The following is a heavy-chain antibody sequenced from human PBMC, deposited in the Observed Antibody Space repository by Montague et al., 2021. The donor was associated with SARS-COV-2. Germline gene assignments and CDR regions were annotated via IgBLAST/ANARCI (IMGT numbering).Heavy chain of an antibody. CDR1: GGSISSGGYY. J-gene: IGHJ4*02. CDR3: ARMTLLRYFDWLSHGGYFDY. V-gene: IGHV4-31*03. D-gene: IGHD3-9*01. Sequence: TLSLTCTVSGGSISSGGYYWSWIRQHPGKGLEWIGYIYYSGSTYYNPSLKSRVTISVDTSKNQFSLKLSSVTAADTAVYYCARMTLLRYFDWLSHGGYFDYWGQGTLVTVSS. CDR2: IYYSGST.